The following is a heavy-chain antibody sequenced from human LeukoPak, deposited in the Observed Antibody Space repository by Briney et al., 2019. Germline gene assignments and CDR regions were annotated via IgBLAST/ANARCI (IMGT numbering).Heavy chain of an antibody. J-gene: IGHJ4*02. CDR2: IWYDGSNK. D-gene: IGHD2-21*02. Sequence: PGRSLRLSCAASGFTFSSYGMHWVRQAPGKGLEWVAVIWYDGSNKYYADSVKGRFTISRDNSKNTLYLQMNSLRAEDTAVYYCAKDGVPYCGGDCYLDYFDYWGQGTLVTVSS. CDR1: GFTFSSYG. V-gene: IGHV3-33*06. CDR3: AKDGVPYCGGDCYLDYFDY.